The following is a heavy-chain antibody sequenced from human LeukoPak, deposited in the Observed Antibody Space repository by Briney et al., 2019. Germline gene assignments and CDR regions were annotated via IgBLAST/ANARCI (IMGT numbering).Heavy chain of an antibody. D-gene: IGHD5-12*01. J-gene: IGHJ4*02. CDR3: ARDLDIVATKGG. V-gene: IGHV3-74*01. Sequence: PGGSLRLSCAASGFTFSSYWMHWVRQAPGKGLVWDSRINSDGSSTSYADSVKGRFTISRDNAKNTLYLQMNSLRAEDTAVYYCARDLDIVATKGGWGRGTLVTVSS. CDR1: GFTFSSYW. CDR2: INSDGSST.